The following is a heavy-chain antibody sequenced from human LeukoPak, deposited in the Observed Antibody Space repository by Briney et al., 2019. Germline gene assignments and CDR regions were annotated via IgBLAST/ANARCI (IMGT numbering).Heavy chain of an antibody. Sequence: GASVKVSCKASGYTFTGYYMHWVRQAPGQGLEWMGWINPNSGGTNYAQKFQGRVTMTRDTSISTAYMELSRLRSDDTAVYYCARDLSPKAYSSGWYYYYYMDVWGKGTTVTVSS. CDR3: ARDLSPKAYSSGWYYYYYMDV. CDR1: GYTFTGYY. J-gene: IGHJ6*03. V-gene: IGHV1-2*02. D-gene: IGHD6-19*01. CDR2: INPNSGGT.